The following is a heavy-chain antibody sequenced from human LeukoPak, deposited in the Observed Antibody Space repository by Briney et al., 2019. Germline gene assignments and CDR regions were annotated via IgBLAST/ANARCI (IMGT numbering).Heavy chain of an antibody. Sequence: SQTLSLTCAISGDGVSSNSAAWTWIRQSPSRGLEWLGRTYYRSRWYTDYAVSMRSRITINPDTSKNQFSLQLNSVTPEDTAVYYCGRDTAVAGTLFDYWGQGTLVTVSS. J-gene: IGHJ4*02. CDR2: TYYRSRWYT. CDR3: GRDTAVAGTLFDY. CDR1: GDGVSSNSAA. V-gene: IGHV6-1*01. D-gene: IGHD6-19*01.